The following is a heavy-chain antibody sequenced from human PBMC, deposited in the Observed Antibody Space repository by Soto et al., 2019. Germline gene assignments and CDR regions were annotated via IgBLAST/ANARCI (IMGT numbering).Heavy chain of an antibody. D-gene: IGHD3-22*01. CDR3: ARGIDYYDSSGYSLQELDY. CDR1: VGSVISFGYS. J-gene: IGHJ4*02. CDR2: VFHGGST. V-gene: IGHV4-30-2*01. Sequence: SETPSRTCACSVGSVISFGYSWSCILQPPWEGLEWIVDVFHGGSTYYNPSLKSRVTMSVDKSKNQFSLDLRHVTAADTAVYYCARGIDYYDSSGYSLQELDYWGQGTLVTVSS.